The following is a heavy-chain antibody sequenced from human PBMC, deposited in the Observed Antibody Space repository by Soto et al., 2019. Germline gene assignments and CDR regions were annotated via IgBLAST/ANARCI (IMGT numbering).Heavy chain of an antibody. CDR1: GGTFSSYT. CDR2: IIPILGIA. D-gene: IGHD6-19*01. CDR3: ARDIAVAGTGEFDY. Sequence: SVKVSCKASGGTFSSYTISWVRQAPGQGLEWMGRIIPILGIANYAQKFQGRVTITADTSTSTAYMELRSLRSDDTAVYYCARDIAVAGTGEFDYWGQGTLVTVSS. V-gene: IGHV1-69*04. J-gene: IGHJ4*02.